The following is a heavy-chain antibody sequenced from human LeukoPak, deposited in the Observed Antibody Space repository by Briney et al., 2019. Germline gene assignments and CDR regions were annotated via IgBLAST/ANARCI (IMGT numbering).Heavy chain of an antibody. Sequence: NASETLSLTCTVSGGSISSYYWSWTRQPPGKGLEWIGYIYYSGSTNYNPSLKSRVTISVDTSKNQFSLKLSSVTAADTAVYYCARVSSTVHDAFDIWGQGTMVTVSS. V-gene: IGHV4-59*01. CDR3: ARVSSTVHDAFDI. CDR1: GGSISSYY. J-gene: IGHJ3*02. D-gene: IGHD4-17*01. CDR2: IYYSGST.